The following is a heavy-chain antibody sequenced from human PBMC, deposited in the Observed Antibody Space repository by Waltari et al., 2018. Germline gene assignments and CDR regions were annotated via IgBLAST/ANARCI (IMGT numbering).Heavy chain of an antibody. J-gene: IGHJ5*02. CDR3: TSGANSGS. D-gene: IGHD2-15*01. Sequence: EVQLVESGGGLVQPGGSLRHSCAASGFSFSTYTMNWVRQAPGKGLEWVSFISSGSGIIYYADYVKGRFTISRDNAKNSLFLQMSSLRDEDTAVYYCTSGANSGSWGQGTLVTVSS. CDR2: ISSGSGII. V-gene: IGHV3-48*02. CDR1: GFSFSTYT.